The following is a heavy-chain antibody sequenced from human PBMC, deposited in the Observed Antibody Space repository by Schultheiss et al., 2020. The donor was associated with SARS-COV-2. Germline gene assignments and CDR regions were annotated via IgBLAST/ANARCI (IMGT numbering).Heavy chain of an antibody. Sequence: GESLKISCAASRFTFSSYAMHWVRQAPGKGLEWVAAISSNGSNKYYADSVKGRFTISRDNSKNTLYLQMNSLRAEDTAVYYCARALTYWGQGTLVTVSS. CDR1: RFTFSSYA. CDR2: ISSNGSNK. V-gene: IGHV3-30*01. J-gene: IGHJ4*02. CDR3: ARALTY.